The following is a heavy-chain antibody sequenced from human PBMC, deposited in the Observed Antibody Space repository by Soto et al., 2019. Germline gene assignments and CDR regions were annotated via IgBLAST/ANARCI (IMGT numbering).Heavy chain of an antibody. CDR3: VRLGDFVFSGYFDP. Sequence: GESLKISCEASGYTFTIYWIGWVRQMPGKGLEWMGIIYPRDSDTKYSPSFQGQVTISVDKSISTAYLQWSSLKASDTAIYYCVRLGDFVFSGYFDPGGQGTPVTVSS. D-gene: IGHD2-21*02. CDR1: GYTFTIYW. J-gene: IGHJ5*02. CDR2: IYPRDSDT. V-gene: IGHV5-51*01.